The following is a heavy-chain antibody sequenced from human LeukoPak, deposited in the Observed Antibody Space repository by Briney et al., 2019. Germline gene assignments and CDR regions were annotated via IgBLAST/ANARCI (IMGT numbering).Heavy chain of an antibody. CDR2: IIPILGIA. CDR1: GGTFSSYA. Sequence: SVKVSCKASGGTFSSYAISWVRQAPGQGLEWMGRIIPILGIANYAQKFQGRVTITADKSTSTAYMELSSLRSEDTAVYYCATSPVDYGGNSGFDYWGQGTLVTVSS. J-gene: IGHJ4*02. D-gene: IGHD4-23*01. V-gene: IGHV1-69*04. CDR3: ATSPVDYGGNSGFDY.